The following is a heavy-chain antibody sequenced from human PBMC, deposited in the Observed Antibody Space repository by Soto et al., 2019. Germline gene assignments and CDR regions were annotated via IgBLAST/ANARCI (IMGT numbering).Heavy chain of an antibody. CDR2: ISPDNGSP. CDR1: GYSFAGHY. V-gene: IGHV1-2*07. J-gene: IGHJ3*01. D-gene: IGHD4-4*01. Sequence: QVRLVQSEAEVKEPGASVRLSCRASGYSFAGHYLHWVRQAPGQQPEWMAWISPDNGSPRIAYHFQDRVTVSRDKALDPAYLELRSLRSDDTATYYWVRDGALRSLSNFDVWGQGTVVTVAS. CDR3: VRDGALRSLSNFDV.